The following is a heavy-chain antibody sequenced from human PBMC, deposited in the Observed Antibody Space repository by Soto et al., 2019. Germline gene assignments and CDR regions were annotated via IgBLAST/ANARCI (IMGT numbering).Heavy chain of an antibody. V-gene: IGHV3-23*01. CDR2: ISGSGGST. CDR3: AKDAGDIVVVVAASAFDI. Sequence: GGSLRLSCAASGFTCSSYAMSWVRQAPGKGLEWVSAISGSGGSTYYADSVKGRFTISRDNSKNTLYLQMNSLRAEDTAVYYCAKDAGDIVVVVAASAFDIWGQGTMVTVSS. CDR1: GFTCSSYA. J-gene: IGHJ3*02. D-gene: IGHD2-15*01.